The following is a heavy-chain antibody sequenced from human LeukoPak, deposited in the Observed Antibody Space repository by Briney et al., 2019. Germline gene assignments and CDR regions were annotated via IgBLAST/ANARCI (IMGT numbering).Heavy chain of an antibody. D-gene: IGHD3-10*01. CDR2: IYYSGST. Sequence: SETLSLTCTVSGGSISSSSYYWGWIRQPPGKGLEWIGSIYYSGSTYYNPSLKSRVTISVDTSKNQFSLKLSSVTAADTAVYYCARRRARDSSWSYYNPWDYWGQGTLVTVSS. V-gene: IGHV4-39*01. CDR3: ARRRARDSSWSYYNPWDY. CDR1: GGSISSSSYY. J-gene: IGHJ4*02.